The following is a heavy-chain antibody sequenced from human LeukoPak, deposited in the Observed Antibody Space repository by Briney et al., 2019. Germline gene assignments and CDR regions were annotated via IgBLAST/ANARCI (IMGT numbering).Heavy chain of an antibody. CDR1: SGSMSGHY. CDR2: IYYSGKT. CDR3: ARLLNNDGSGDPDTFDM. V-gene: IGHV4-59*11. D-gene: IGHD3-22*01. Sequence: SETRSLTCTVSSGSMSGHYWSWIRQSPGKGLQWIGYIYYSGKTYYNPSLQSRVTLSVDTSRSHFSLRLASVTAADTALYYCARLLNNDGSGDPDTFDMWGLEGIVTVSS. J-gene: IGHJ3*02.